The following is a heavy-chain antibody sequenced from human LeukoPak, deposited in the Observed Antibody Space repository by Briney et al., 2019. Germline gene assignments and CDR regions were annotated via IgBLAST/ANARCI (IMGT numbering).Heavy chain of an antibody. Sequence: GGSLRLSCAASGFTFSSYSMNWVRQAPGKGLEWVSYISSSSSTIYYADSVKGRFTISRDNAKNSLYLQMNSLRAEDTAVYYCARRRRPDDLRYFDWLRALGGMDVWGQGTTVTVSS. V-gene: IGHV3-48*04. CDR1: GFTFSSYS. CDR3: ARRRRPDDLRYFDWLRALGGMDV. CDR2: ISSSSSTI. D-gene: IGHD3-9*01. J-gene: IGHJ6*02.